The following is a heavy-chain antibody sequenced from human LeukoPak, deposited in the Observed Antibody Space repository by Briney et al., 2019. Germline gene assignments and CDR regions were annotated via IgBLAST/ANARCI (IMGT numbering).Heavy chain of an antibody. V-gene: IGHV3-7*03. CDR3: ARGLRWVDY. D-gene: IGHD4-23*01. CDR1: GFTFSNDW. J-gene: IGHJ4*02. CDR2: INQDGSGK. Sequence: PGGSLRLSCAASGFTFSNDWMNWVRRAPGQGLEWVANINQDGSGKYYVDSVKGRFTISRDNAKNSLFLQMNSLIAEETAVYYCARGLRWVDYWGQGTLVTVSS.